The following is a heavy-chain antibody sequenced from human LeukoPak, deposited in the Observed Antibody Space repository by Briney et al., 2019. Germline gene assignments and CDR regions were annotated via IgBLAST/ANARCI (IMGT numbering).Heavy chain of an antibody. J-gene: IGHJ3*02. D-gene: IGHD2-21*01. Sequence: PSETLSLTCTVSGDSISSYYESWLRQPAGKGLEWIGRIYTSGSTNYNPSLKSRVTMSVDTSKNQFSLKLSSVTAADTAVYYCARDKLFVAFDIWGQGTMVTVSS. V-gene: IGHV4-4*07. CDR1: GDSISSYY. CDR2: IYTSGST. CDR3: ARDKLFVAFDI.